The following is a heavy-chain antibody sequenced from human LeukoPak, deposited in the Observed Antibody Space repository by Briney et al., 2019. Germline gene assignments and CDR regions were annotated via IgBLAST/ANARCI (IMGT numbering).Heavy chain of an antibody. CDR1: GFTFSSYT. V-gene: IGHV3-21*01. Sequence: PGGSLRLSCAASGFTFSSYTMNWVRQAPGKGLEWVSSISSSSTYIYYADSVKGRFTISRDNAKNSVYLQMNSLRADDTAVYHCARDRVGGQGTLVTVSS. CDR2: ISSSSTYI. CDR3: ARDRV. J-gene: IGHJ4*02.